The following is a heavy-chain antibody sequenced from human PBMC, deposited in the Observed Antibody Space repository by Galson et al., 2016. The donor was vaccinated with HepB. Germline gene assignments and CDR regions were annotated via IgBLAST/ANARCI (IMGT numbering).Heavy chain of an antibody. Sequence: SLRLSCAASGFSFSIHGMHWVRQAPGKGLEWVAVVSYDGSNKYYGDSVRGRFTISRDNSKNTLYLQMNTLRAEDTAVYYCARGRDDAFHMWGQGTMVTVSS. CDR2: VSYDGSNK. J-gene: IGHJ3*02. CDR3: ARGRDDAFHM. CDR1: GFSFSIHG. V-gene: IGHV3-30*03.